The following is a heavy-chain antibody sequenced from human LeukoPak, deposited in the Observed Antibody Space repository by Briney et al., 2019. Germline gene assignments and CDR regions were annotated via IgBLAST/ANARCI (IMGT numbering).Heavy chain of an antibody. D-gene: IGHD3-10*01. CDR2: ISGSGGST. CDR3: TTDPERRYGSGDH. V-gene: IGHV3-23*01. J-gene: IGHJ4*02. Sequence: PGGTLRLSCAASGFTFSSYGMSWVRQAPGKGLEWVSAISGSGGSTYYADSVKGRFTISRDNSKNTLYLQMNSLKTEDTAVYYCTTDPERRYGSGDHWGQGTLVTVSS. CDR1: GFTFSSYG.